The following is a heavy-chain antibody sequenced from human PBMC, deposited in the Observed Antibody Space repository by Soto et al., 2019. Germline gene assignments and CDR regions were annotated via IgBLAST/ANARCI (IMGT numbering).Heavy chain of an antibody. CDR1: GGSFNNDY. CDR2: IFHSGIT. CDR3: ARDRYFYDSAGYYRTLDS. V-gene: IGHV4-59*01. J-gene: IGHJ5*01. D-gene: IGHD3-22*01. Sequence: SETLSLTCSISGGSFNNDYWTWIRQSPGKGLEWIGYIFHSGITDYNPSVKSRVTISIDKSKNLFSLKLTSVTAADTAVYYCARDRYFYDSAGYYRTLDSWGQGILVTVSS.